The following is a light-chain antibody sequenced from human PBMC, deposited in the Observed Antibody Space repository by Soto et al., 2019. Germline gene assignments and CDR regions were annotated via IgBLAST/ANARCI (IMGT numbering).Light chain of an antibody. J-gene: IGKJ1*01. CDR2: GAS. CDR1: QSVSSSY. V-gene: IGKV3-20*01. Sequence: EIVLTQSPGTLSLSPGERATLSCRASQSVSSSYLAWYQQKPGQAPRLLIYGASSRSTDIPDRFSGSGSGTDFTLSISRLEPEDFAVYYCHQYASSLWTFGKGTKVEIK. CDR3: HQYASSLWT.